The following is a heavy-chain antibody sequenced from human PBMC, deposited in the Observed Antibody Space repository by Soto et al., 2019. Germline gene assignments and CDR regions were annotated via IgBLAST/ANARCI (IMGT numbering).Heavy chain of an antibody. D-gene: IGHD6-19*01. CDR1: GGSISSGDYY. J-gene: IGHJ4*02. CDR2: IYYSGST. V-gene: IGHV4-30-4*01. Sequence: PSETLSLTCTVSGGSISSGDYYWSWIRQPPGKGLEWIGYIYYSGSTYYNPSLKSRVTISVDTSKNQFSLKLSSVTAADTAVYYCARFSSGWYYFDYWGQGTLVTVAS. CDR3: ARFSSGWYYFDY.